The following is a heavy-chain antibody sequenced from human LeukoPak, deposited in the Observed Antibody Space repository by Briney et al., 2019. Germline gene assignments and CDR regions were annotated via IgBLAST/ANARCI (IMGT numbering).Heavy chain of an antibody. J-gene: IGHJ4*02. D-gene: IGHD5-18*01. CDR2: ISTSGST. CDR1: GGSISSGSYY. CDR3: ARAQYSYAPASFDY. Sequence: PSETLSLXCTVSGGSISSGSYYWSWIRQPAGKGLEWIGHISTSGSTNYNPSLKSRVTMSADTSKNQFSPKLSSVTAADTAVYYCARAQYSYAPASFDYWGQGTLVTVSS. V-gene: IGHV4-61*09.